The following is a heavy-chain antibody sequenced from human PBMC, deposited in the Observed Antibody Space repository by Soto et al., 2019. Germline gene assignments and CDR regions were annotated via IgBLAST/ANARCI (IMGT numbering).Heavy chain of an antibody. J-gene: IGHJ4*02. CDR1: GFTFRSDA. V-gene: IGHV3-30*04. CDR3: VKDRGGCWTFDS. CDR2: ITYDGLDK. Sequence: QVQLVESGGGVVQPGRSLRLSCAAAGFTFRSDAMHWVRPAPGKCLERVAVITYDGLDKFNWYAESVERRFTISRDNSKSMLYLEMNSLILEDTAVYYCVKDRGGCWTFDSRCQGTLVSFSS. D-gene: IGHD1-1*01.